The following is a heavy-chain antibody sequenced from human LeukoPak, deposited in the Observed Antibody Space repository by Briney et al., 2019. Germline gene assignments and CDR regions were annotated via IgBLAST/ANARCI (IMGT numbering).Heavy chain of an antibody. J-gene: IGHJ4*02. V-gene: IGHV3-66*01. D-gene: IGHD3-22*01. Sequence: GGSLRPSCAASGFTISNNYIRWLRQAPGKGLEWVSHIYSGGFTQFAGSVRGRFTMSRDSSKNTLYLQMNSLRAEDTAVYYCARGGGLHYYDSSGYHYWGQGTLVTVSS. CDR2: IYSGGFT. CDR3: ARGGGLHYYDSSGYHY. CDR1: GFTISNNY.